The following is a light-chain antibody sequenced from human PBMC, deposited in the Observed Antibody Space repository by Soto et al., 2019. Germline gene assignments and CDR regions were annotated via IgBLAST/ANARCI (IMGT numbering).Light chain of an antibody. J-gene: IGKJ1*01. CDR3: QQYNSYPWT. V-gene: IGKV1-5*03. CDR2: KAS. CDR1: QSISAW. Sequence: DIQMTQSPSTLSASVGDRVTITCRASQSISAWLAWYQQKPGKAPKLLIHKASSLESGVPSRFSGSGSGTAVTLTISSLQPDDFATYCCQQYNSYPWTFAQGTKVEVK.